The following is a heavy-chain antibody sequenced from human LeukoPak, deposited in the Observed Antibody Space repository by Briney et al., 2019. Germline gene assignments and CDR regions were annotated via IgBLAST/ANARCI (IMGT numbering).Heavy chain of an antibody. Sequence: ASVKVSCKASGGTFSSYAINWVRQGPGQGLEWMGWISGYSGNTNYAQKLQGRVTMTTDTSTSTVYLELRSLRSDDTAVYYCARPRSLMSRDAFDIWGQGTMVTVSS. V-gene: IGHV1-18*01. D-gene: IGHD3-16*01. CDR1: GGTFSSYA. CDR3: ARPRSLMSRDAFDI. CDR2: ISGYSGNT. J-gene: IGHJ3*02.